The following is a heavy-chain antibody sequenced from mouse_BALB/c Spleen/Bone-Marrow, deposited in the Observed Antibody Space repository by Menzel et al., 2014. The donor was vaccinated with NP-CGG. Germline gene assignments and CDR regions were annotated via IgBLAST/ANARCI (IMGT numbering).Heavy chain of an antibody. Sequence: QVQLQQSGAELVKPGASVKLSCKASGYTFTSYWMHWVKQRPGQGLEWIGEINPSNGRTNYNEKFKSKATLTVDKSSSTAYVDLSSLTSEDSAVYYCARHHRYAYYFDYWGQGTTLTVSS. CDR1: GYTFTSYW. CDR3: ARHHRYAYYFDY. CDR2: INPSNGRT. D-gene: IGHD2-14*01. V-gene: IGHV1S81*02. J-gene: IGHJ2*01.